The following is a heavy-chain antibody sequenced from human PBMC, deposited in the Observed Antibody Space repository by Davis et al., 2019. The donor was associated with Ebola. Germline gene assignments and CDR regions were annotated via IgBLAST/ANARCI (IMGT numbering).Heavy chain of an antibody. J-gene: IGHJ4*02. Sequence: GGSLRLSCAASGFTLSSYAMNWVRQAPGKGLEWVAFIRYDGINTYYADSVKGRFTISRDNSKNTLHLQMNSLRAEDTAVYYCARSYHDILTGYYYWGQGTLVTVSS. CDR1: GFTLSSYA. D-gene: IGHD3-9*01. CDR2: IRYDGINT. V-gene: IGHV3-30*02. CDR3: ARSYHDILTGYYY.